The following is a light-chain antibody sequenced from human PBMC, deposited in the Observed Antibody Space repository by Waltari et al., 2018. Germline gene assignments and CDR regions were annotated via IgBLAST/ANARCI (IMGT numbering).Light chain of an antibody. CDR1: QGIINY. CDR2: AAS. CDR3: QEYNSAPFT. J-gene: IGKJ3*01. Sequence: DIQMTQSPSSLSASVGDRVTITCRASQGIINYLAWYQQKPGKVPKLLIYAASTLQSGVPSRFSGSGSGTDFTLTISSLQPEDVATYYCQEYNSAPFTFGPGTKVDIK. V-gene: IGKV1-27*01.